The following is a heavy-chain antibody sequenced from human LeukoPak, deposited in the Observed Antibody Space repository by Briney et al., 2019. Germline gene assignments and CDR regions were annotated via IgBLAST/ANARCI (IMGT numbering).Heavy chain of an antibody. D-gene: IGHD6-13*01. V-gene: IGHV3-21*01. CDR2: ISSSSSYI. CDR3: ASSSWYYYYMDV. CDR1: GFTFSSYE. Sequence: GGSLRLSCAASGFTFSSYEMNWVRQAPGKGLEWVSSISSSSSYIYYADSVKGRFTISRDNAKNSLYLQMNSLRAEDTAVYYCASSSWYYYYMDVWGKGTTVTVSS. J-gene: IGHJ6*03.